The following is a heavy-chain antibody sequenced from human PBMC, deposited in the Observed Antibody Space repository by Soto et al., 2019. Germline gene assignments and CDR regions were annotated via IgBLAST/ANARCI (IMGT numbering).Heavy chain of an antibody. J-gene: IGHJ3*02. CDR2: IYPGDSDT. D-gene: IGHD6-19*01. CDR1: GYSFPSYW. CDR3: ARRATSGWYFDDAFDI. Sequence: PGESLKISCKGSGYSFPSYWIGWVRQMPGKGLEWMGIIYPGDSDTRYVPSFQGQVTISADKSITTAYVQWRSLKASDSGVYYCARRATSGWYFDDAFDIWGQGTQVT. V-gene: IGHV5-51*01.